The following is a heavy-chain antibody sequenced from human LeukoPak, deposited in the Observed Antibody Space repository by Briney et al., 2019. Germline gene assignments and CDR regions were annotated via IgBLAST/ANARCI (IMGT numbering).Heavy chain of an antibody. CDR1: GFTFRDYN. V-gene: IGHV3-11*01. D-gene: IGHD4-23*01. J-gene: IGHJ6*02. CDR2: ITDSGSTI. Sequence: GGSLRLSCAASGFTFRDYNMNWVRQAPGKGLEWVSYITDSGSTIHYADSVNGRFTISRDNAKNSLYLQMNSLRAEDSAVYYCARSIGLAGGGVDVWGRGTTVTVSS. CDR3: ARSIGLAGGGVDV.